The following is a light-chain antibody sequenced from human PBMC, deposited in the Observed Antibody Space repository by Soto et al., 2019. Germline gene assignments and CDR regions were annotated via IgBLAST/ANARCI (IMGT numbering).Light chain of an antibody. V-gene: IGKV1-5*03. CDR2: KAS. CDR1: QSISSW. J-gene: IGKJ5*01. CDR3: QQDNSYPIK. Sequence: THSPAILSLPIYDIGTITFRASQSISSWLAWYQQKPGKAHKLLIYKASSLESGVPSRFSGSGSGTEFTLTISSLQPDDFATYYCQQDNSYPIKFGQGTRLEF.